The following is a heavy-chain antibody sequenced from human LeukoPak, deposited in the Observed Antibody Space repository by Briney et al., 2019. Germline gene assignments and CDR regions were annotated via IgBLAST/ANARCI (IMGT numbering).Heavy chain of an antibody. D-gene: IGHD4/OR15-4a*01. Sequence: GGSLRLSCAASGFIFSSYSMNWVRQAPGKGLEWVSYISSSSSTIYYTDSVKGRLTISRDNAKNSLYLQMNSLRAEDTAVYYCARGGAFYYYMDVWGKGTTVTVSS. CDR1: GFIFSSYS. J-gene: IGHJ6*03. V-gene: IGHV3-48*04. CDR2: ISSSSSTI. CDR3: ARGGAFYYYMDV.